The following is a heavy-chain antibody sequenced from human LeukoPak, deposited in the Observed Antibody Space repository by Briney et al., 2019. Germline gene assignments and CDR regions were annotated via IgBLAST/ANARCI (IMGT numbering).Heavy chain of an antibody. CDR3: ARAQRFVVPAGPYYYYYMDV. Sequence: ASVKVSCKASGGTFSSYAISWVRQAPGQGLEWLGGIIPIFGTANYAQKFQGRVTITADESTSTAYMELSSLRSEDTAVYYCARAQRFVVPAGPYYYYYMDVWGKGTTVTVSS. V-gene: IGHV1-69*01. CDR1: GGTFSSYA. CDR2: IIPIFGTA. J-gene: IGHJ6*03. D-gene: IGHD2-2*01.